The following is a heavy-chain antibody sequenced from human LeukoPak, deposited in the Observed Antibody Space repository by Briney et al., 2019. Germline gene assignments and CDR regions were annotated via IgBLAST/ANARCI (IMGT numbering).Heavy chain of an antibody. D-gene: IGHD4-17*01. V-gene: IGHV4-39*07. Sequence: PSETLSLTCTVSGGSISNTNYYWGWIRQPPGKGLEWIGNIYYSGNNYHNPSLKSRVTVSVDTSKNQFSLNLSSVTAADTAVYYCARPGLRPQIFDYWGQGTLVTVSS. CDR3: ARPGLRPQIFDY. J-gene: IGHJ4*02. CDR2: IYYSGNN. CDR1: GGSISNTNYY.